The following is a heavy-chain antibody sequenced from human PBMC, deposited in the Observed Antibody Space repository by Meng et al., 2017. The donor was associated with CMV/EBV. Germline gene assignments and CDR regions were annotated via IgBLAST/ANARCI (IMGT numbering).Heavy chain of an antibody. CDR3: ARDGSSSATDLIDY. D-gene: IGHD6-6*01. V-gene: IGHV1-2*02. J-gene: IGHJ4*02. Sequence: VEWGDDDKEPGASVTVSCKASGYTFTGYYMHWVRQAPGQGLEWMGWINPNSGGTNYAQKFQGRVTMTRDTSISTAYMELSRLRSDDTAVYYCARDGSSSATDLIDYWGQGTLVTVSS. CDR1: GYTFTGYY. CDR2: INPNSGGT.